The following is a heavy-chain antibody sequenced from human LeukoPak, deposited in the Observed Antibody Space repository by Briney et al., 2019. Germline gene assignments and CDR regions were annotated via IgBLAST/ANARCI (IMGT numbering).Heavy chain of an antibody. CDR1: GGSISSYY. Sequence: PSETLSLTCTVSGGSISSYYWSWIRQPPGKGLEWIGSIYYSGSTYYNPSLKSRVTISVDTSKNQFSLRLSSVTAADTAVYYCARAGQWLVRYYFDYWGQGTLVTVSS. D-gene: IGHD6-19*01. CDR3: ARAGQWLVRYYFDY. J-gene: IGHJ4*02. CDR2: IYYSGST. V-gene: IGHV4-59*12.